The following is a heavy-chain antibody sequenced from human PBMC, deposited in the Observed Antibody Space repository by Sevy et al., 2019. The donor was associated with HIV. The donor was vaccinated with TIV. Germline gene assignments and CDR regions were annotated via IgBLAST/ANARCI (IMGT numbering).Heavy chain of an antibody. V-gene: IGHV7-4-1*02. CDR1: GYTFTSYA. D-gene: IGHD6-6*01. CDR3: ARDPRIRARTYGSSSPFDY. CDR2: INTNPGNP. J-gene: IGHJ4*02. Sequence: ASVKVSCKASGYTFTSYAMNWVRQAPGQGLEWMGWINTNPGNPTYAQGFTGRFVFSLDTSVSKAYLQISSLKAEDTAVYYCARDPRIRARTYGSSSPFDYWGQGTLVTVSS.